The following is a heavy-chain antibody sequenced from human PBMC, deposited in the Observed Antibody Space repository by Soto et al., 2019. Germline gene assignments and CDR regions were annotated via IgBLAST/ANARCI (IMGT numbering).Heavy chain of an antibody. V-gene: IGHV1-69*01. D-gene: IGHD6-13*01. CDR1: GGTFSSYA. CDR2: IIPIFGTA. Sequence: QVQLVQSGAEVKKPGSSVKVSCKASGGTFSSYAISWVRQAPGQGLELMGGIIPIFGTANYAQKFQGRVTITADESTSTAYMELGRRRSEDTAVYYCARGVVGAAADNYYFDYWGQGTLVTVSS. CDR3: ARGVVGAAADNYYFDY. J-gene: IGHJ4*02.